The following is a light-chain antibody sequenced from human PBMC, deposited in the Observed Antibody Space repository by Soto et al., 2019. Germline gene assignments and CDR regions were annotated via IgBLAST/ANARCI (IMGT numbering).Light chain of an antibody. CDR2: AAS. V-gene: IGKV3D-7*01. Sequence: ETVFTRSPVTLPLSPAVRSTLSCRVRKIVSSSYVAWYQQQPGQAPRLIIYAASSRATGIPDRCSGRGSSTDFTLTISSLQPEDFATYYCLLDFSSSWAFGQGTKVDIK. J-gene: IGKJ1*01. CDR3: LLDFSSSWA. CDR1: KIVSSSY.